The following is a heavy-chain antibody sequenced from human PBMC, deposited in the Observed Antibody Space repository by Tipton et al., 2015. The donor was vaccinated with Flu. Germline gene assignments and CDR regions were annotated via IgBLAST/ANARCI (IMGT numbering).Heavy chain of an antibody. V-gene: IGHV1-2*06. J-gene: IGHJ4*02. D-gene: IGHD2-8*01. CDR2: INPNSGDT. Sequence: QLVQSGAEVKKPGASVKVSCKASGYTFTGYYMHWVRQAPGQGLEWMGRINPNSGDTNYAQKFQGRVTMTRDTSISTAYMELSRLSAEDKAVDYGAGVFFINGVRYNGGRGFFDFRLQGTLVTLSS. CDR1: GYTFTGYY. CDR3: AGVFFINGVRYNGGRGFFDF.